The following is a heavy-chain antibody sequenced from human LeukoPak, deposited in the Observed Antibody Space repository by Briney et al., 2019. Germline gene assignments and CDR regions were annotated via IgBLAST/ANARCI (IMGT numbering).Heavy chain of an antibody. Sequence: RASETLSLTCAVSGGSISSYYWTWIRQPPGKGLEWIGYSSNSGSTKYNSSLKRRVTILVDTSKNQFSLRLTSVTAADSAVYYCARQASGSYFFDYWGQGALVTVSS. J-gene: IGHJ4*02. CDR3: ARQASGSYFFDY. CDR2: SSNSGST. V-gene: IGHV4-59*08. D-gene: IGHD1-26*01. CDR1: GGSISSYY.